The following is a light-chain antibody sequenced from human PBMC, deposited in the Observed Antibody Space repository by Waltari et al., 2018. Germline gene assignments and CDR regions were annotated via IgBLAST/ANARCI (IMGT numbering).Light chain of an antibody. Sequence: QSVLTQPPPASGTPGQTVTISCSGGHSNVGRNTVNWYHQLPGPPPKLILYNNFQRPSGGPCRFSGSKSGTSASLAILGVRSEDESDYYCATWDDSLNGPVFGGGTKVTVL. CDR2: NNF. V-gene: IGLV1-44*01. CDR3: ATWDDSLNGPV. CDR1: HSNVGRNT. J-gene: IGLJ2*01.